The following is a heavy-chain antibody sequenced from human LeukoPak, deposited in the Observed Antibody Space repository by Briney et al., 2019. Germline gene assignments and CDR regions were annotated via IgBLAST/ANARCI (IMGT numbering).Heavy chain of an antibody. Sequence: GGSLRLSCTASGFIFEDYAMYWVRQGPGKGLEWVSGISWGSGSVDYADSVKGRFTISRDNAKNSLYLQMNSLRAEDTALYYCAKEGDQLSGGDHIDYWGQGTLVTVSS. V-gene: IGHV3-9*01. D-gene: IGHD2-21*02. J-gene: IGHJ4*02. CDR1: GFIFEDYA. CDR3: AKEGDQLSGGDHIDY. CDR2: ISWGSGSV.